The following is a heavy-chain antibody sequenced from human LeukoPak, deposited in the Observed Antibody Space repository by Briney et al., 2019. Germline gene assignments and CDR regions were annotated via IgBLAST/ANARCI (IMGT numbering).Heavy chain of an antibody. J-gene: IGHJ3*02. CDR1: GYTFTGYY. CDR3: ARVSSTGLVHPYASDI. Sequence: HRASVTVSCTASGYTFTGYYMHWVRQAPGQGLEWMAWINPNTGGTNFAQKFQGRVTMTSNRSISTAYMELRRLSSDDTAVYYCARVSSTGLVHPYASDIWGQGTMVTVSS. D-gene: IGHD6-19*01. CDR2: INPNTGGT. V-gene: IGHV1-2*02.